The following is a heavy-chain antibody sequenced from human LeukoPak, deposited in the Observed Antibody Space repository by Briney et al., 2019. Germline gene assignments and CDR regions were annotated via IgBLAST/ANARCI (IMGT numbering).Heavy chain of an antibody. CDR3: AKQKGIRGYSDGYGFDY. V-gene: IGHV3-23*01. CDR1: GFTFSSYA. CDR2: ISGSGGST. Sequence: PWGSLRLSCAASGFTFSSYAMSWVRQAPGKGLEWVSAISGSGGSTYYADSVKGRFTISRDNSKNTLYLQMNSLRAEDTAVYYCAKQKGIRGYSDGYGFDYWGQGTLVTVSS. J-gene: IGHJ4*02. D-gene: IGHD5-18*01.